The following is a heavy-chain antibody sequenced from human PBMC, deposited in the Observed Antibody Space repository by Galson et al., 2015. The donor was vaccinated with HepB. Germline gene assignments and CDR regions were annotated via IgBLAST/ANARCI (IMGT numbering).Heavy chain of an antibody. CDR2: ISSGGSNT. V-gene: IGHV3-11*01. CDR3: AKDHIARNSLWDGFDI. J-gene: IGHJ3*02. D-gene: IGHD4-23*01. Sequence: SLRLSCAASGFIFYDYYMSWIRQAPGKGLESVSHISSGGSNTHYAESVRGRFIISRDNDKNSLYLEMNSLRAEDTAIYYCAKDHIARNSLWDGFDIRGQGTMVTVSS. CDR1: GFIFYDYY.